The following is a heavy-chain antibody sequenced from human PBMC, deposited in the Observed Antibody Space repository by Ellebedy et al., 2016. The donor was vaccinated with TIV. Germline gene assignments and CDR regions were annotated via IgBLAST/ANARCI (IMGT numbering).Heavy chain of an antibody. CDR3: ARLGYRSSWFDY. CDR1: GFTLNTYA. J-gene: IGHJ4*02. CDR2: IRGTGGST. V-gene: IGHV3-23*01. Sequence: GESLKISCAASGFTLNTYAMSWVRQAPGKGLAWVSSIRGTGGSTWYADSVQGRFTISRDNSKNTLSLQMNSLRADDTAVYYCARLGYRSSWFDYWGQGALVTVSS. D-gene: IGHD6-13*01.